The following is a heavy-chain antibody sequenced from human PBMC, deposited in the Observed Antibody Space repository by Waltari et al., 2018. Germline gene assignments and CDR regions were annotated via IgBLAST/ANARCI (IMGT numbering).Heavy chain of an antibody. Sequence: EVQLVESGGGLVQPGGSLRLSCEASGFIFRTNWLHWFRQGPGKGLVWVSRIDNGDGSDTSYADSVKGRFTISRDNAKNTLYLQMNSLRAEDTGVYYCARDHYYSKDVWGTGTTVTVSS. CDR3: ARDHYYSKDV. V-gene: IGHV3-74*01. CDR2: IDNGDGSDT. J-gene: IGHJ6*04. CDR1: GFIFRTNW.